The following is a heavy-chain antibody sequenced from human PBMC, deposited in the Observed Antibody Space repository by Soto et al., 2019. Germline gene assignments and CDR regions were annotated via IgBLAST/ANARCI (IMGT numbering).Heavy chain of an antibody. CDR1: GYSFTSYD. J-gene: IGHJ4*02. V-gene: IGHV1-18*01. D-gene: IGHD3-16*01. CDR3: XRDXRXRXSTFFDY. Sequence: QVQLVQSGPEVKKPGASVKVSCKASGYSFTSYDISWVRQAPGQGLEWMGWISAHSGNTEYAQKFQGRVTMNIDTSTNTAYMELRSLRSDDTAVYYXXRDXRXRXSTFFDYWGQGTLLTVSS. CDR2: ISAHSGNT.